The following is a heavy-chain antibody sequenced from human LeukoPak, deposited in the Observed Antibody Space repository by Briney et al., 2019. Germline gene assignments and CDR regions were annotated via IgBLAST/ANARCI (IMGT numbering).Heavy chain of an antibody. J-gene: IGHJ4*02. CDR1: GFTFSSYS. D-gene: IGHD3-22*01. V-gene: IGHV3-21*01. CDR2: ISSSSYI. CDR3: ARSADSSVVGVGY. Sequence: PGGSLRLSCAASGFTFSSYSMNWVRQAPGKGLEWVSSISSSSYIYYADSVKGRFTISRDNAKNSLYLQMNGLRAEDTAVYYCARSADSSVVGVGYWGQGTLVTVSS.